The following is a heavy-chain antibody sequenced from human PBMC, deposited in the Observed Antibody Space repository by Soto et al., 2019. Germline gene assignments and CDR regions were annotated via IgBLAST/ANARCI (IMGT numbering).Heavy chain of an antibody. CDR3: ARLSYSSGWYPEAFDI. CDR2: IYYSGST. CDR1: GGSISSYY. J-gene: IGHJ3*02. D-gene: IGHD6-19*01. V-gene: IGHV4-59*08. Sequence: SETLSLTCTVSGGSISSYYWSWIRQPPGKGLGWIGYIYYSGSTNYNPSLKSRVTISVDTSKNQFSLKLSSVTAADTAVYYCARLSYSSGWYPEAFDIWGQGTMVTVSS.